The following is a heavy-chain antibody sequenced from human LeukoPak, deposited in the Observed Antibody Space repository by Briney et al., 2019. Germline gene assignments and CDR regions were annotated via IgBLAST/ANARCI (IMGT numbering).Heavy chain of an antibody. V-gene: IGHV4-34*01. Sequence: SETLSLTCAVYGGSFSGYYWSWIRQPPGKGLEWIGEINHSGSTNYNPSLKSRVTISVDTSKNQFSLKLSSVTAADTAVYYCARGTAAGKRGDFDYWGQRTLVTVSS. D-gene: IGHD6-13*01. CDR1: GGSFSGYY. CDR3: ARGTAAGKRGDFDY. J-gene: IGHJ4*02. CDR2: INHSGST.